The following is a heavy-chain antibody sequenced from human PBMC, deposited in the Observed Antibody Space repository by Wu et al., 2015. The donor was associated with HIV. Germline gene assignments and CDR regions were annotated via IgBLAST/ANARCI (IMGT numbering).Heavy chain of an antibody. D-gene: IGHD4-23*01. J-gene: IGHJ4*02. V-gene: IGHV1-69*13. CDR2: IIPIFGTS. CDR3: ARTDGLVDGGNSGYDY. CDR1: GGTFSSYA. Sequence: QVQLVQSGAEVKEPGSSVKVSCKASGGTFSSYAISWMRQAPGQGLEWMGRIIPIFGTSNYAQKFQGRVTITADESTSTAHMELSSLRSEDTAVYYCARTDGLVDGGNSGYDYWGQGTLVTVSS.